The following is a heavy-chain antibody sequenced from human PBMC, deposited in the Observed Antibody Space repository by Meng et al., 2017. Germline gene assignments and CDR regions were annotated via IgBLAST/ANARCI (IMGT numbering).Heavy chain of an antibody. D-gene: IGHD1-26*01. CDR1: GYSISSGYY. J-gene: IGHJ4*02. CDR2: INHSGST. V-gene: IGHV4-38-2*02. Sequence: GSLRLSCTVSGYSISSGYYWGWIRQPPGKGLEWIGEINHSGSTNYNPSLKSRVTISVDTSKNQFSLKLSSVTAADTAVYYCARGSYGYFDYWGQGTLVTVSS. CDR3: ARGSYGYFDY.